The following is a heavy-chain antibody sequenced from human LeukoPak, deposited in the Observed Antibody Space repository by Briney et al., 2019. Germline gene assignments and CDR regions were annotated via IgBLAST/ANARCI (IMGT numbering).Heavy chain of an antibody. D-gene: IGHD6-6*01. Sequence: GGSLRLSCAASGFTFSSYSMNWVRQAPGKGLEWVSYISSSSSTIYYADSVKGRFTISRDNAKDSLYLQMNSLRAEDTAVYYCAGRGSSPYYCGQGTLVTVSS. J-gene: IGHJ4*02. CDR2: ISSSSSTI. V-gene: IGHV3-48*01. CDR3: AGRGSSPYY. CDR1: GFTFSSYS.